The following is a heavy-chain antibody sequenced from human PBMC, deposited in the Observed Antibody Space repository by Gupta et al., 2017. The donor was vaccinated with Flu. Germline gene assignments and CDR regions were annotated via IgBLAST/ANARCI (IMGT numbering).Heavy chain of an antibody. CDR1: GLIFSSHW. Sequence: EVQLVESGGGLVQPGGSLRLSCAASGLIFSSHWMSWVRQAPGKGLEWVANIKQDGSETYYVDSVKGRLTISRDNAKNPLFLQMNSLRVEDTAVYYCARDGNVYAGDFLDYWGQGTLVTVSS. CDR2: IKQDGSET. CDR3: ARDGNVYAGDFLDY. V-gene: IGHV3-7*01. J-gene: IGHJ4*02. D-gene: IGHD4-23*01.